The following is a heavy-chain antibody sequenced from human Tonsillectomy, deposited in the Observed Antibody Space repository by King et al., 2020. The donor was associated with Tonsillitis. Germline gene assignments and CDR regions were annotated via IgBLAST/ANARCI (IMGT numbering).Heavy chain of an antibody. CDR3: ARDAYSYGYLPDY. D-gene: IGHD5-18*01. CDR2: IYYSGST. Sequence: QLQESGPGLVKPSETLSLTCTVSGGSISSYYWSWIRQPPGKGLAWIGYIYYSGSTNYNPSRKSRVTISVDTSKNQFSLKLSSVTAADTAVYYCARDAYSYGYLPDYWGQGTLVTVSS. J-gene: IGHJ4*02. V-gene: IGHV4-59*01. CDR1: GGSISSYY.